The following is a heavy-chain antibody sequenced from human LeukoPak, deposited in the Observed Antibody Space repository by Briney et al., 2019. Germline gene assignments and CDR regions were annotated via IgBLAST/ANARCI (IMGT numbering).Heavy chain of an antibody. CDR3: ARRYCSGGSCYSRWFDP. V-gene: IGHV5-51*01. J-gene: IGHJ5*02. D-gene: IGHD2-15*01. CDR2: IYPGDSDT. CDR1: GYSFSSYW. Sequence: GESLKISXKGSGYSFSSYWIGWVRQMPGKGLEWTGIIYPGDSDTRYSPSFQGQVTISADKSISTAYLQWSSLKASDTAMYYCARRYCSGGSCYSRWFDPWGQGTLVTVSS.